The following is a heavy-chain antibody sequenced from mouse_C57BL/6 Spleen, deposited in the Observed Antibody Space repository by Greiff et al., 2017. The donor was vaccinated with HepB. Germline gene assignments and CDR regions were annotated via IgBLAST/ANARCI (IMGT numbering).Heavy chain of an antibody. CDR1: GFTFSDHG. Sequence: EVKLVESGGGLVKPGGSLKLSCAASGFTFSDHGMHWVRQAPEKGLEWVAYISSGSSTIYYADTVKGRFTISRDNAKNTLFLQMTSLRSEDTAMYYCARRRTGSFDYWGQGTTLTVSS. J-gene: IGHJ2*01. CDR3: ARRRTGSFDY. D-gene: IGHD4-1*01. CDR2: ISSGSSTI. V-gene: IGHV5-17*01.